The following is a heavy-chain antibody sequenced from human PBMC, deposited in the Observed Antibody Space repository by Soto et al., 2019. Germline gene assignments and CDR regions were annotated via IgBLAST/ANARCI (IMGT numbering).Heavy chain of an antibody. CDR2: ISAYNCNT. Sequence: GASVKVSCKASGYTFTSYGISWVRQAPGQVLEWMGWISAYNCNTNYAQKLQGRVTMTTDTSTSTAYMELRSLRSDDTAVYYCARVPIYPSTYDYWGQGTLVTVSS. CDR3: ARVPIYPSTYDY. V-gene: IGHV1-18*01. J-gene: IGHJ4*02. CDR1: GYTFTSYG.